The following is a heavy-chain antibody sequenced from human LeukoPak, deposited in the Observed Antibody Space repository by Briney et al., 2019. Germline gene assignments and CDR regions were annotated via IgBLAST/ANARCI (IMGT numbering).Heavy chain of an antibody. D-gene: IGHD5-24*01. J-gene: IGHJ6*03. CDR3: ASCRDGYNCDYYYYMDV. Sequence: GGSLRLSCAAAGFTFSDYGMNWVRQAPGKGLEWVSGISGSGISTYYADSVKGRFTISRDNSKNTLYLQMNSLRAEDTAVYYCASCRDGYNCDYYYYMDVWGKGTTVTISS. CDR2: ISGSGIST. V-gene: IGHV3-23*01. CDR1: GFTFSDYG.